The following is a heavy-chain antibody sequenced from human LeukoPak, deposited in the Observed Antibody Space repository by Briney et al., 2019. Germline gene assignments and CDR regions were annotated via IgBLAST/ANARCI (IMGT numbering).Heavy chain of an antibody. CDR3: AGAGDY. Sequence: GGSLRLSCAASGFTFSTYSMNWVRQAPGKGLEWVSYISSSSTTIFYADSVKGRFTISRDNAKNSVYLQMNSLRVEDTAVYYCAGAGDYWGQGTLVTVSS. J-gene: IGHJ4*02. CDR2: ISSSSTTI. V-gene: IGHV3-48*04. D-gene: IGHD3-10*01. CDR1: GFTFSTYS.